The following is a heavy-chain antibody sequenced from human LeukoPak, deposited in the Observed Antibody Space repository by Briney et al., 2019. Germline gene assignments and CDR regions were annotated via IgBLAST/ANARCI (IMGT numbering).Heavy chain of an antibody. CDR1: GFTFSSYG. J-gene: IGHJ6*01. CDR3: AKDMVSFVVVVAAAQSSRYYGMDV. V-gene: IGHV3-30*18. Sequence: GGSLRLSCAASGFTFSSYGMHWVRQAPGKGLEWVAVISYDGSNKYYADSVKGRFTISRDNSKNTLYLQMNSLRAEDTAVYYCAKDMVSFVVVVAAAQSSRYYGMDVWGEGPTVTVS. D-gene: IGHD2-15*01. CDR2: ISYDGSNK.